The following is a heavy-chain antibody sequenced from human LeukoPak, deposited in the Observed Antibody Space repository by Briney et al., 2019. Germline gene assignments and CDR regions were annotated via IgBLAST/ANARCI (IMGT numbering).Heavy chain of an antibody. J-gene: IGHJ2*01. D-gene: IGHD4-17*01. V-gene: IGHV4-4*07. CDR2: IYTSGST. Sequence: PSETLSLTCTVSGGSISSYYWSWIRQPAGKGLEWIGRIYTSGSTNYNPSLKSRVTMSVDTSKNQFSLKLSSVTAADTAVYYCARVINLYGDPSKFYWYFDLWGRGTLVTVSS. CDR3: ARVINLYGDPSKFYWYFDL. CDR1: GGSISSYY.